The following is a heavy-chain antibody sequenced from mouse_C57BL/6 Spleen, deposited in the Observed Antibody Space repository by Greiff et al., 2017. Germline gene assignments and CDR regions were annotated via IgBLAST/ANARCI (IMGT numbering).Heavy chain of an antibody. CDR1: GFSFNTYA. CDR3: ELGFAY. V-gene: IGHV10-1*01. D-gene: IGHD4-1*01. Sequence: DVMLVESGGGLVQPKGSLKLSCAASGFSFNTYAMNWVRQAPGKGLEWVARLSSKSNYYATYYADSVKDRFTISRDDSESMLYLQMNNLKNEATAMYYCELGFAYWGQGTLVTVSA. J-gene: IGHJ3*01. CDR2: LSSKSNYYAT.